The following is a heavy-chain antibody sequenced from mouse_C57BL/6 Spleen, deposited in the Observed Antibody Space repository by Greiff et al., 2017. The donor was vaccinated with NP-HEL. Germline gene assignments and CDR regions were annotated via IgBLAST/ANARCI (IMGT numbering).Heavy chain of an antibody. CDR2: INPYNGGT. V-gene: IGHV1-19*01. CDR3: APPPYYYGSSYDWYFDV. D-gene: IGHD1-1*01. J-gene: IGHJ1*03. CDR1: GYTFTDYY. Sequence: EVQLQQSGPVLVKPGASVKMSCKASGYTFTDYYMNWVKQSHGKSLEWIGVINPYNGGTSYNQKFKGKATLTVDKSSSTAYMELNSLTSEDSAVYYCAPPPYYYGSSYDWYFDVWGTGTTVTVSS.